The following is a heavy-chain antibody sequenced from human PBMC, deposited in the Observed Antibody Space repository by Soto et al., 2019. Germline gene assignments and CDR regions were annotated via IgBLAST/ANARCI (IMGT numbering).Heavy chain of an antibody. Sequence: QVPLVESGGGVVQPGRSLRLSCAASGFTFSSYAMHWVRQAPGKGLEWVAIISYDGSSRYYADSVKGRFTISRDNSKNTLYLQMNSLRAEDTAVYYCARTPDYGDFAEYWGQGTLVTVSS. D-gene: IGHD4-17*01. J-gene: IGHJ4*02. CDR1: GFTFSSYA. CDR3: ARTPDYGDFAEY. V-gene: IGHV3-30-3*01. CDR2: ISYDGSSR.